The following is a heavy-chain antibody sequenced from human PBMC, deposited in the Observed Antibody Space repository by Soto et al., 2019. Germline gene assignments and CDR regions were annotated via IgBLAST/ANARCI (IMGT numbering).Heavy chain of an antibody. J-gene: IGHJ6*03. CDR2: IYYSGST. V-gene: IGHV4-61*01. CDR3: ARQRDSSGYYYYYYMDV. CDR1: GGSVSSGSYY. D-gene: IGHD3-22*01. Sequence: SETLSLTCTVSGGSVSSGSYYWSWIRQPPGKGLEWIGYIYYSGSTNYNPSLKSRVTISVDTSKNQFSLKLSSVTAADTAVYYCARQRDSSGYYYYYYMDVWGKGTTVTVSS.